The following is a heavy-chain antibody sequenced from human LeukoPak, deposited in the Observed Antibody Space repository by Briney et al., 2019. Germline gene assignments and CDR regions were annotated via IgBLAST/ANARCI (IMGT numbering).Heavy chain of an antibody. CDR1: GGSFSGYY. J-gene: IGHJ4*02. Sequence: SETLSLTCAVYGGSFSGYYWSWIRQPPGKGLEWIGEINHSGSTNYNPSLKSRVTISVDTSKNQFSLKLSSVTAADTAVYYCARGQVGAKRRHYFDYWGQGTLVTVSS. CDR3: ARGQVGAKRRHYFDY. D-gene: IGHD1-26*01. CDR2: INHSGST. V-gene: IGHV4-34*01.